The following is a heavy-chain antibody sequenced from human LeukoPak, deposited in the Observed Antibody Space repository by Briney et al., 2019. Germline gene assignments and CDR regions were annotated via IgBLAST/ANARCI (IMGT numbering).Heavy chain of an antibody. CDR1: GFTFRNFA. J-gene: IGHJ5*02. CDR2: FSGSDDTT. Sequence: GGSLTLSCPASGFTFRNFAMSWVRPAPGGGLEWVSSFSGSDDTTDYTHSVKGRFTISRDNSNGTLYLQKGSLRAEDTAIYYCAKGLYTNNGPSWFDPWGQGTLVTVSS. CDR3: AKGLYTNNGPSWFDP. V-gene: IGHV3-23*01. D-gene: IGHD3-16*01.